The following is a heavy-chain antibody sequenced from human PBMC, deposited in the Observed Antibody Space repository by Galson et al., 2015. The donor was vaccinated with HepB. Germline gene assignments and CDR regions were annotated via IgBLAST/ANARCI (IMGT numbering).Heavy chain of an antibody. CDR3: ARGGTFWDKGDAFDI. V-gene: IGHV3-33*08. CDR1: GFTFSSYG. D-gene: IGHD3-3*02. Sequence: SLRLSCAASGFTFSSYGMHWVRQAPGKGLEWVAVIWYDGSNEYYADYVKGRFTISRDNSKNTLYLQMNSLRAEDTAVYYCARGGTFWDKGDAFDIWGQGTMVTVSS. J-gene: IGHJ3*02. CDR2: IWYDGSNE.